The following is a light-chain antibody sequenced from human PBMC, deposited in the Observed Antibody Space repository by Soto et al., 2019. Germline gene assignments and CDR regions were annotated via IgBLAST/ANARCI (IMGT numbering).Light chain of an antibody. CDR3: SLYTSTSLVV. J-gene: IGLJ2*01. CDR2: ETD. CDR1: SSNVAINP. V-gene: IGLV1-44*01. Sequence: QSVLTQPPSVSGTPGQRVTISCSGSSSNVAINPVNWYQHLPGAAPRLLIYETDRRSSGVPDRFSASKSGTSASLAISGLTSEDEADYYCSLYTSTSLVVFGGGTKVTVL.